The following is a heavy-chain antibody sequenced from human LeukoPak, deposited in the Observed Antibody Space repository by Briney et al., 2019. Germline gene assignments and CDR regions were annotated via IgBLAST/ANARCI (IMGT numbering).Heavy chain of an antibody. Sequence: GASVKVSCKASGGTFSSYAISWVRQAPGQGLEWMGGIIPIFGTANYAQKFQGRVTITTDESTSTAYMELSSLRSEDTAVYYCARGQQAMNWFDPWGQGTLVTVSS. D-gene: IGHD1/OR15-1a*01. CDR2: IIPIFGTA. V-gene: IGHV1-69*05. CDR3: ARGQQAMNWFDP. J-gene: IGHJ5*02. CDR1: GGTFSSYA.